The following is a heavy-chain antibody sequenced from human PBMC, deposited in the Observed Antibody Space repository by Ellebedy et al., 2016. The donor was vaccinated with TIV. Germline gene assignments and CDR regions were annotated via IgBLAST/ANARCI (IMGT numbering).Heavy chain of an antibody. Sequence: GESLKISCAASGFTFSSYAMSWVRRAPGKGLEWVAVISYDGSNKYYADSVKGRFTISRDNSKNTLYLQMNSLRAEDTAVYYCARDIVVVPAAMPVGLGYWGQGTLVTVSS. CDR3: ARDIVVVPAAMPVGLGY. V-gene: IGHV3-30-3*01. CDR2: ISYDGSNK. CDR1: GFTFSSYA. D-gene: IGHD2-2*01. J-gene: IGHJ4*02.